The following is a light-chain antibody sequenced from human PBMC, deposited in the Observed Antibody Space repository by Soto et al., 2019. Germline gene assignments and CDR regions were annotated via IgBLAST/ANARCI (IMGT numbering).Light chain of an antibody. Sequence: EIVLTQSPGTLSLSPGERATLSCRASQSVSSNYLAWYQQKPGQAPRLLIYGASTRATGIPARFSGSGSGTEFTLTISSLQSEDFAVYYCQQYNNWPRTFGQGT. CDR2: GAS. V-gene: IGKV3-15*01. J-gene: IGKJ1*01. CDR3: QQYNNWPRT. CDR1: QSVSSN.